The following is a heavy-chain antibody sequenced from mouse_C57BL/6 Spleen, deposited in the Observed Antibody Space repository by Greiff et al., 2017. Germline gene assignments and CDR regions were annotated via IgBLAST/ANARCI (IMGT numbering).Heavy chain of an antibody. CDR3: ARGDGNYDYWYFDV. CDR2: INPSNGGT. D-gene: IGHD2-1*01. J-gene: IGHJ1*03. V-gene: IGHV1-53*01. Sequence: QVQLQQSGTELVKPGASVKLSCKASGYTFTSYWMHWVKQRPGQGLEWIGNINPSNGGTNYNEKFKSKATLTVDKSYSTAYMQLSSLTSEDSAVYYCARGDGNYDYWYFDVWGTGTTVTGSS. CDR1: GYTFTSYW.